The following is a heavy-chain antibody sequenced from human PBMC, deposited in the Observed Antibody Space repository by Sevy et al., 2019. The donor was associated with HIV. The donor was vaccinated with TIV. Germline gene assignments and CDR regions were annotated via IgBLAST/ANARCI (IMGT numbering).Heavy chain of an antibody. V-gene: IGHV5-51*01. CDR2: IYPGDSDT. J-gene: IGHJ6*02. CDR1: GYDFTTCW. CDR3: ARGARGTLPSYYYYTLNV. D-gene: IGHD3-10*01. Sequence: GESLKISCKASGYDFTTCWIGWVRQVPSKGLEWMRIIYPGDSDTIYSPSLQGQVTISVDKSITTAHLQWSSLKASDTGMYYCARGARGTLPSYYYYTLNVWGQGTTVTVSS.